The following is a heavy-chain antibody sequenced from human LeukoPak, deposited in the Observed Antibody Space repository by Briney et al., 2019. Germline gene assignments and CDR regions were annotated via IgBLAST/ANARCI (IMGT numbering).Heavy chain of an antibody. CDR2: IIPIFGIA. CDR1: GGTFSSYA. J-gene: IGHJ1*01. CDR3: ARVEAYCGGDCSEYFQH. V-gene: IGHV1-69*04. Sequence: SVRVSCKASGGTFSSYAISWARQAPGQGLEWMGRIIPIFGIANYAQKFQGRVTITADKSTSTAYMELSSLRSEDTAVYYCARVEAYCGGDCSEYFQHWGQGTLVTVSS. D-gene: IGHD2-21*02.